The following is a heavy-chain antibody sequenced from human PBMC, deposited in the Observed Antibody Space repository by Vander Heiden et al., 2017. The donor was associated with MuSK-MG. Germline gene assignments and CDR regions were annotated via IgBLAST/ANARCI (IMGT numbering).Heavy chain of an antibody. Sequence: EVQLLESGGDLVQPGVSLRLSCAASGFTFSNYAMNWVRQAPGKGLEWVSAISGGGLTTYYADSVKGRFTISRDNSKNMLYLQMNSLRAEDTAVYYCAKFESYGTTTLDPDAFDIWGQGTMVTVSS. V-gene: IGHV3-23*01. D-gene: IGHD4-17*01. CDR3: AKFESYGTTTLDPDAFDI. CDR2: ISGGGLTT. CDR1: GFTFSNYA. J-gene: IGHJ3*02.